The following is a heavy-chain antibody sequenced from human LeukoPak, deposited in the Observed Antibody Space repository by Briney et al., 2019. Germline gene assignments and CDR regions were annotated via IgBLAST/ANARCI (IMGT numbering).Heavy chain of an antibody. V-gene: IGHV3-23*01. CDR1: GFTFSTYV. J-gene: IGHJ6*03. Sequence: GGSLRLSCAASGFTFSTYVMAWVRQAPGKGLEWVSGISASGSGTYYADSVKGRFTISSDNSKNTLYLQMNSLRAEDTAVYYCARAYYYHYDMDVWGKGTMVTVSS. CDR2: ISASGSGT. CDR3: ARAYYYHYDMDV.